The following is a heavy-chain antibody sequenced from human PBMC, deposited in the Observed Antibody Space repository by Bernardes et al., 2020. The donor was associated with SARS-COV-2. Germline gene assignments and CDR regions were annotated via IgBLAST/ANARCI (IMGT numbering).Heavy chain of an antibody. CDR2: ITSDGSST. CDR1: GFTFSNYW. V-gene: IGHV3-74*01. CDR3: ARGAASGYASDN. D-gene: IGHD5-12*01. Sequence: GGSLRLSCAASGFTFSNYWMHWVRQAPGKGLVWVSRITSDGSSTSYADSVKGRFAISRDNAKNTLYLQMNSLRAEDTAVYYCARGAASGYASDNWGQGTLVTVSS. J-gene: IGHJ4*02.